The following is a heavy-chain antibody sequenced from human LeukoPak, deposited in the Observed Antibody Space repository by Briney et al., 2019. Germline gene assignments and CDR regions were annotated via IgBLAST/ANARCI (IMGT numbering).Heavy chain of an antibody. V-gene: IGHV3-11*01. CDR3: ARDQNSGYGNDAFDV. CDR1: GFIFSDYY. CDR2: ISSSDSTI. Sequence: GGSLRLSCAASGFIFSDYYMSWVRQAPGKGLEWVSYISSSDSTIYYADSVKGRFTISRDNAKNSLYLQINSLRAEDTAVYYCARDQNSGYGNDAFDVWGQGTMVTV. J-gene: IGHJ3*01. D-gene: IGHD5-12*01.